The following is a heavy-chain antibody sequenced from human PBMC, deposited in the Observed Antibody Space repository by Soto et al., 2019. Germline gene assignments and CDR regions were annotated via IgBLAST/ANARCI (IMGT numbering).Heavy chain of an antibody. D-gene: IGHD3-22*01. J-gene: IGHJ4*02. CDR3: AALYYDSSGYYTIGIRYYFDY. Sequence: SVKVSCKASGYTFTGCYMHWVRQAPGQGLEWMGGIIPIFGTANYAQKFQGRVTITADESTSTAYTELSSLRSEDTAVYYCAALYYDSSGYYTIGIRYYFDYWGQGTLVTVSS. V-gene: IGHV1-69*13. CDR1: GYTFTGCY. CDR2: IIPIFGTA.